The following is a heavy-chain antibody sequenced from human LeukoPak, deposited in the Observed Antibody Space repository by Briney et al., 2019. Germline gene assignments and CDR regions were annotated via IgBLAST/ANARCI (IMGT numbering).Heavy chain of an antibody. CDR2: IKEDGSEE. V-gene: IGHV3-7*01. CDR1: GFTFRTYW. CDR3: ARGKGSY. J-gene: IGHJ4*02. Sequence: GGSLRLSCAASGFTFRTYWMSWVRQAPGKGLEWVATIKEDGSEEYYVDSVKGRFTISRVNAKNSLHLQMSSLRAEDTALYYCARGKGSYWGQGTPVIVSS.